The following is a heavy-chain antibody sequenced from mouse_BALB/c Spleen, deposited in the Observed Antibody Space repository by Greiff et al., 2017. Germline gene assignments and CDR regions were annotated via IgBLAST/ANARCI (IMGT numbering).Heavy chain of an antibody. V-gene: IGHV1-15*01. CDR3: TRNCDY. CDR1: GYTFTDYE. J-gene: IGHJ2*01. Sequence: QVQLQQSGAELVRPGASVTLSCKASGYTFTDYEMHWVKQTPVHGLEWIGAIDPETGGTAYNQKFKGKATLTADKSSSTAYMELRSLTSEDSAVYYCTRNCDYWGQGTTLTVSS. CDR2: IDPETGGT.